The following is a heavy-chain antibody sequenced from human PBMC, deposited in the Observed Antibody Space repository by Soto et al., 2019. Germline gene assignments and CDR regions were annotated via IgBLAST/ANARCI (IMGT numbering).Heavy chain of an antibody. J-gene: IGHJ4*02. CDR3: ARGAELGAYGDNDQGFFDY. Sequence: GASVKVSCKASGYTFTSYGIKWVRQAPGQGPEWMGWISTYNGNTNYAQKLQGRVTMTTDTSTSTAYMVLRSLSSDATAGYYCARGAELGAYGDNDQGFFDYWGQGTLVTVSS. CDR1: GYTFTSYG. CDR2: ISTYNGNT. D-gene: IGHD4-17*01. V-gene: IGHV1-18*01.